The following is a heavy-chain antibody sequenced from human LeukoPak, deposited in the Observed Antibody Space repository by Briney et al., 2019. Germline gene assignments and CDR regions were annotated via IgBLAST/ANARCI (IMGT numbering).Heavy chain of an antibody. Sequence: SETLSLTCTVSGYSISSGYYWGWIRQPPGKGLEWIGSIYYSGSTYYNPSLKSRVTISVDTSKNQFSLKLSSVTAADTAVYYCARSRPSYYDILTGYYDFDYWGQGTLVTVSS. J-gene: IGHJ4*02. CDR1: GYSISSGYY. V-gene: IGHV4-38-2*02. CDR3: ARSRPSYYDILTGYYDFDY. CDR2: IYYSGST. D-gene: IGHD3-9*01.